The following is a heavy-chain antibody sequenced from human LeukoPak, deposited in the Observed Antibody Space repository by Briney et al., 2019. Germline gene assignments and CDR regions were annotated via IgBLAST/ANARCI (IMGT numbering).Heavy chain of an antibody. Sequence: PGGSLRLSCAASGFTFDDYGMTWVRQAPGKGLEWVSDINWNGGSIGYADSVKGRFTVSRDNAKNSLYLQMNSLRAEDTALYYCAREKYDGSGYYTDNYYFDYWGQGTLVTVSS. J-gene: IGHJ4*02. CDR1: GFTFDDYG. D-gene: IGHD3-22*01. V-gene: IGHV3-20*04. CDR3: AREKYDGSGYYTDNYYFDY. CDR2: INWNGGSI.